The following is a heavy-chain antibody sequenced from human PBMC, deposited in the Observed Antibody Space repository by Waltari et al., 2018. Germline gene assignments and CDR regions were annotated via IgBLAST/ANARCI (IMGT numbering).Heavy chain of an antibody. CDR3: AKRGDISSHGAFDI. Sequence: QVQLVESGGGVVQPGGSLRLSGAASGFTFSTYGMHWGRQTPGKGLEWVTFIRNDGSDKDYTDSVKGRFTVSRDNSKNTLYLQMSNLRAEDTAVYYCAKRGDISSHGAFDIWGQGTMVTVSS. CDR2: IRNDGSDK. J-gene: IGHJ3*02. V-gene: IGHV3-30*02. D-gene: IGHD3-10*01. CDR1: GFTFSTYG.